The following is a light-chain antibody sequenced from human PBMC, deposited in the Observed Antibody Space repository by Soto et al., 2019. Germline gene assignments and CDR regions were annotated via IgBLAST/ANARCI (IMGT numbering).Light chain of an antibody. CDR2: DVS. Sequence: QSALTQPASVSGSPGQSITISCTGTSSDVGGYNYVSWYQQHPGKAPKLMIYDVSNRPSGVSNRFSGSKSGNTASLTISGLQAEDEADYYCSSYTTSGSRVFGGGTKVTAL. V-gene: IGLV2-14*01. J-gene: IGLJ2*01. CDR3: SSYTTSGSRV. CDR1: SSDVGGYNY.